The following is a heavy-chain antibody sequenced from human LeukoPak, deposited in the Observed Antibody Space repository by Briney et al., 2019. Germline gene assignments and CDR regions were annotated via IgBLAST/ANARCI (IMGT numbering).Heavy chain of an antibody. Sequence: GASLRLSCAPSGFTYASHAMSWVRQAPGKGLEWVSAISAGGENTDYADSVKGRFTISRDNSKNTLYLQVNSLRAEDTAAYYCAKSEGSSSARRFDYWGQGTLVTVSS. D-gene: IGHD6-19*01. CDR3: AKSEGSSSARRFDY. CDR2: ISAGGENT. J-gene: IGHJ4*02. V-gene: IGHV3-23*01. CDR1: GFTYASHA.